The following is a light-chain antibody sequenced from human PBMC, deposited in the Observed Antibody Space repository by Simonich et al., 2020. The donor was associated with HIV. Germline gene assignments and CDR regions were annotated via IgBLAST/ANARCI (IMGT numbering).Light chain of an antibody. CDR2: KDS. V-gene: IGLV3-25*02. Sequence: SYELTQPPSVSVSPGQTARITCSGDALPTQYAYWYQQKQGQAPVLVIYKDSERPSGIPERFSGSSSGNTASLTITGAQAEDDADYYCNSRDSSNNHLVFGGGTKLTVL. J-gene: IGLJ2*01. CDR1: ALPTQY. CDR3: NSRDSSNNHLV.